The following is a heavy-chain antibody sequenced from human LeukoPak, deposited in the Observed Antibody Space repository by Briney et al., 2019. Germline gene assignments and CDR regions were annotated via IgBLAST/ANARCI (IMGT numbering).Heavy chain of an antibody. J-gene: IGHJ4*02. CDR2: ISSSGSTI. D-gene: IGHD3-10*01. Sequence: PGGSLRLSCAASGFTFSSYEMNWVRQAPGKGLEWVSYISSSGSTIYYADSVKGRFTISRDNAKNSLYLQMSSLRAEDTAVYYCATYYYGSGGDYWGQGTLVTVSS. CDR3: ATYYYGSGGDY. CDR1: GFTFSSYE. V-gene: IGHV3-48*03.